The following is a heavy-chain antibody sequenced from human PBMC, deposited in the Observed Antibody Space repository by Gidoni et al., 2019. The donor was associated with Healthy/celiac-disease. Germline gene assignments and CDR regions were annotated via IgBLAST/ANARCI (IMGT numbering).Heavy chain of an antibody. CDR2: ISSSGSTK. CDR3: ARDSSDSY. V-gene: IGHV3-11*01. D-gene: IGHD3-22*01. Sequence: ISSSGSTKYYTDSVKGRFTIYRDNAKSSLYLQMNSLRAEDTAVYYCARDSSDSYWGQGTLVTFSS. J-gene: IGHJ4*02.